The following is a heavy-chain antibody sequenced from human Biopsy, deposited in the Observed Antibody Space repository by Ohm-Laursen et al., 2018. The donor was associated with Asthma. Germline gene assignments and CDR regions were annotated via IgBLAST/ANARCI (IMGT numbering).Heavy chain of an antibody. CDR3: AREKAYSDILTAYYNGWYFDL. CDR1: GFTFRDYY. Sequence: SLRLSCAASGFTFRDYYMTWIRQAPGKGLEWVAYISSRGSNIFYADSVKGRFTISRDNAKNSLYLQMNSLRAEDTAVYYCAREKAYSDILTAYYNGWYFDLWGRGTLVTVSS. J-gene: IGHJ2*01. V-gene: IGHV3-11*01. CDR2: ISSRGSNI. D-gene: IGHD3-9*01.